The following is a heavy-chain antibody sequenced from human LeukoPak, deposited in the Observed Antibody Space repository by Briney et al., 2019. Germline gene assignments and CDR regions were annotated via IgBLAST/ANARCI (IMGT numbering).Heavy chain of an antibody. Sequence: GGSLRLSCVASGFTFSSYAMSWVRQAPRKGLEWVSAVSTRGGNTSYADSVKGRFTISRDNSKNTLSLQMHSLRAEDTAVYYCAAGKYFFDYWGQGALVTVSS. CDR1: GFTFSSYA. V-gene: IGHV3-23*01. J-gene: IGHJ4*02. CDR3: AAGKYFFDY. D-gene: IGHD1-1*01. CDR2: VSTRGGNT.